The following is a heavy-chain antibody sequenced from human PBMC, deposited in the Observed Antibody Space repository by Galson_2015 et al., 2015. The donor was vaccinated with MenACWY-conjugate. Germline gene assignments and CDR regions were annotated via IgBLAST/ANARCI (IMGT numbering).Heavy chain of an antibody. CDR1: GFTFSLYW. Sequence: SLRLSCAASGFTFSLYWMSWVRQAPGKGLEWVANIEDDGSEKYYVDSVKGRFTISRDNAKNSLYLQMNSLRAEDTAVYYCARHSSGYYYYVDYWGQGSLVTVSS. J-gene: IGHJ4*02. CDR3: ARHSSGYYYYVDY. CDR2: IEDDGSEK. V-gene: IGHV3-7*01. D-gene: IGHD3-22*01.